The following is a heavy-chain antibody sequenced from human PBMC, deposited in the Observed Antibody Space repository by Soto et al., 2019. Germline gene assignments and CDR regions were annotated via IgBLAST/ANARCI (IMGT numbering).Heavy chain of an antibody. CDR3: AKGGPGLGGGYFDY. J-gene: IGHJ4*02. Sequence: EVQLLESGGGLVQPGGSLRLSCAASGFTFSSYAMSWVRQAPGKGLEWVSAISGSGGSTYYADSVKGRFTISRDNSKNRLDLQMNSLRAGETGVYYCAKGGPGLGGGYFDYWGQGTLVTVSS. V-gene: IGHV3-23*01. CDR1: GFTFSSYA. D-gene: IGHD3-16*01. CDR2: ISGSGGST.